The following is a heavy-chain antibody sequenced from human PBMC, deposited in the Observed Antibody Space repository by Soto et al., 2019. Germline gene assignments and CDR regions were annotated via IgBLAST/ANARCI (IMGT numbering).Heavy chain of an antibody. CDR1: GGSISSSNYY. V-gene: IGHV4-39*01. J-gene: IGHJ6*01. CDR3: ARLGGYCSTTGCYGYYAMDV. CDR2: IYYSGNT. Sequence: QLQLQESGPGLMKPSETLSLTCTVSGGSISSSNYYWGWIRQPPGKGLEWIGSIYYSGNTYYNPSLKRRVTMSVDTSTNQCSLKLSSVPAADTAVYYCARLGGYCSTTGCYGYYAMDVW. D-gene: IGHD2-2*01.